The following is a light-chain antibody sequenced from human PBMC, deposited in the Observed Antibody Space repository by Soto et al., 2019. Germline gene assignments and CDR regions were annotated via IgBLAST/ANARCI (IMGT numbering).Light chain of an antibody. CDR2: AAS. J-gene: IGKJ2*01. CDR3: QKYNSSPQT. Sequence: DVQMTQSPSSLSASVGDRVTITCRASQGISNYLAWYQQKPGKVPKLLIYAASTLQSGVPSRFSVSGSATDFTLTISSLQPENVATYYCQKYNSSPQTVGKGTQLEIK. CDR1: QGISNY. V-gene: IGKV1-27*01.